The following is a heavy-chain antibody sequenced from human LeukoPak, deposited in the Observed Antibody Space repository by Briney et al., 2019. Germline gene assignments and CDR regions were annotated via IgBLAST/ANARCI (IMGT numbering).Heavy chain of an antibody. CDR3: TTERGDY. V-gene: IGHV3-7*03. D-gene: IGHD3-10*01. Sequence: GGSLRLSCAASGFTFSSYWMSWVRQVPGKGLEWVANIKQGGSDKYYVDSVKGRFTVSRDNAKNSLYLQMNSLRAEDTAVYYCTTERGDYWGQGTLVTVSS. CDR1: GFTFSSYW. CDR2: IKQGGSDK. J-gene: IGHJ4*02.